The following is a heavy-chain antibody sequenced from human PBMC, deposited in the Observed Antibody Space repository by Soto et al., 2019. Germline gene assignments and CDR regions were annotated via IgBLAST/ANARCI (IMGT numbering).Heavy chain of an antibody. Sequence: QLQLQESGPGLVKPSETLSLTCSVSDDSINSDKYYWGWIRQPPGKGLEWIGSIYYRGNAYYNPCLQTQVTRARDKARCEVSQKMNPVSAADSDVEVCARLEGLATISYYFDFWGPGALVTVSS. V-gene: IGHV4-39*01. D-gene: IGHD3-9*01. J-gene: IGHJ4*02. CDR2: IYYRGNA. CDR1: DDSINSDKYY. CDR3: ARLEGLATISYYFDF.